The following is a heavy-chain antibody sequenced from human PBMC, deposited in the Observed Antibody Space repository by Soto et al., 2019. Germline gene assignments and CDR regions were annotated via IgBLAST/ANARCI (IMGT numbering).Heavy chain of an antibody. CDR1: GDSISSDGYH. Sequence: PSETLSLTCTVSGDSISSDGYHWSWIRQSPGKGLEWIGYIYNGGRTSYRPSLESRINMSLDATKNSYSLRLTSVTAADTAVYYCARAPVGMDSINFFDHWGQGILVTVSS. CDR3: ARAPVGMDSINFFDH. D-gene: IGHD2-8*01. V-gene: IGHV4-30-4*01. CDR2: IYNGGRT. J-gene: IGHJ4*02.